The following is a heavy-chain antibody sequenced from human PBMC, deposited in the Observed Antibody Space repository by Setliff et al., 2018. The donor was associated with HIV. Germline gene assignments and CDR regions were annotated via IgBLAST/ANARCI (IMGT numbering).Heavy chain of an antibody. CDR1: GFAFNTYD. D-gene: IGHD2-15*01. Sequence: GGSLRLSCVASGFAFNTYDMNWVRQAPGKGLEWVSSISGSGVNTYYADSVKGRFTISRDNFKNTLYIQMNSLRAEDTAVYYCAKDGGGDYYYYYMDVWGKGTTVTVSS. CDR3: AKDGGGDYYYYYMDV. CDR2: ISGSGVNT. J-gene: IGHJ6*03. V-gene: IGHV3-23*01.